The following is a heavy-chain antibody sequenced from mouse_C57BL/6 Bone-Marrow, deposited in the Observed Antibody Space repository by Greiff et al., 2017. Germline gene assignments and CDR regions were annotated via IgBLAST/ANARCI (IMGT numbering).Heavy chain of an antibody. J-gene: IGHJ2*01. Sequence: VQLQQSGAELMKPGASVKMSCKASGYTFTSYWITWVKQRPGQGLEWIGDIYPGSGSTNYNEKFKSKATLTVDPSSSTAYMQLSSLTSEDAAVDYCARNGELVFDYWGQGTTLTVSS. CDR3: ARNGELVFDY. D-gene: IGHD4-1*01. CDR1: GYTFTSYW. V-gene: IGHV1-55*01. CDR2: IYPGSGST.